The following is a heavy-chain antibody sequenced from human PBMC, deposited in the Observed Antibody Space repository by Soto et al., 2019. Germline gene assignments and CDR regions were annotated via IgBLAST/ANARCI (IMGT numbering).Heavy chain of an antibody. D-gene: IGHD2-2*02. J-gene: IGHJ6*03. CDR2: ISPSGST. V-gene: IGHV4-61*01. CDR3: ARCGRPRRGTTCYTPADV. Sequence: TLSLTCSGSGGTVTSDTPYWIWIRQPPGKRLEWTGFISPSGSTNYNPSLTSRVTMSVDTSKNQFSLKLRSVIVADTAVYHWARCGRPRRGTTCYTPADVWGKGHTV. CDR1: GGTVTSDTPY.